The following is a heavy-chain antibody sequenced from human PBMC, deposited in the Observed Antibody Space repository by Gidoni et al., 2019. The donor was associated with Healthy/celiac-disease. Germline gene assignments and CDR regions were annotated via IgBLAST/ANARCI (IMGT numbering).Heavy chain of an antibody. D-gene: IGHD6-6*01. CDR1: GGSISSSSYY. CDR2: IYYSGST. CDR3: ARRLRIAARSADAARSRGGFDY. V-gene: IGHV4-39*01. Sequence: QLQLQESGPGLVKPSETLSLTCTVSGGSISSSSYYWGWLRQPPGKGLEWIGSIYYSGSTYYNPSRKSRVTISGDTSKNQFSLKLSSGTAADTAVYYCARRLRIAARSADAARSRGGFDYWGQGTLVTVSS. J-gene: IGHJ4*02.